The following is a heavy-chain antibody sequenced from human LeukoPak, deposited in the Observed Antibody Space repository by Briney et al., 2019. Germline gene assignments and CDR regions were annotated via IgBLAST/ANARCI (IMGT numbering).Heavy chain of an antibody. V-gene: IGHV3-20*01. CDR3: ARDGSGSYYLSYYGMDV. D-gene: IGHD3-10*01. CDR1: GFTFDAYG. J-gene: IGHJ6*02. CDR2: INWTGGGT. Sequence: GGSLRLSCAASGFTFDAYGMSSVRQAPGKGLEWVSGINWTGGGTGYADSGKGRFTISRDNAKNSLYLQMNSLRAEDTALYQCARDGSGSYYLSYYGMDVWGQGTTVTVSS.